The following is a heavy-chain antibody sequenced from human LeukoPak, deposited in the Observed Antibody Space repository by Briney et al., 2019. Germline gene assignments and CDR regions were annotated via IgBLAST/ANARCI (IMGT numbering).Heavy chain of an antibody. CDR1: GGSISSGDYY. V-gene: IGHV4-30-4*01. J-gene: IGHJ4*02. CDR2: IYYSGST. Sequence: SETLSLTCTVSGGSISSGDYYWSWIRQPPGKGLEWIGYIYYSGSTYYNPSLKSRVTISVDTSKNQFSLKLSSVTAADTAVYYCARDAGHCSSTSCSDYWGQGTLVTVSS. CDR3: ARDAGHCSSTSCSDY. D-gene: IGHD2-2*01.